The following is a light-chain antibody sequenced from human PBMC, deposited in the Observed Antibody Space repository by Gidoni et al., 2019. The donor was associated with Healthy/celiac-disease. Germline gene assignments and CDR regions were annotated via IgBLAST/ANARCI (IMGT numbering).Light chain of an antibody. CDR1: QSVSSSY. J-gene: IGKJ3*01. CDR3: QQYGSSPFT. Sequence: IVLTQSPGTLSLSPGERATLSCRASQSVSSSYLAWYQQKPGQAPRHLIYGASSRATGIPDRVSGSGSGTDFTLTISRLEPEDFAVYYCQQYGSSPFTFXPXTKVDIK. CDR2: GAS. V-gene: IGKV3-20*01.